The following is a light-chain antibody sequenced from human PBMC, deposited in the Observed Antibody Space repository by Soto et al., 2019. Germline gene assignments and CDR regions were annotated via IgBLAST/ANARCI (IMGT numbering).Light chain of an antibody. V-gene: IGKV3-11*01. CDR2: DAS. CDR3: QQRSVWLT. Sequence: EIVLTQSPATLSLSPGERATLSCRASQSVRNYLAWYQQKPGQAPRLLIYDASNRATGIPARFSGSGSGTDFTLTIRSLEPEDSAVYYCQQRSVWLTFGGGTKVEIK. CDR1: QSVRNY. J-gene: IGKJ4*01.